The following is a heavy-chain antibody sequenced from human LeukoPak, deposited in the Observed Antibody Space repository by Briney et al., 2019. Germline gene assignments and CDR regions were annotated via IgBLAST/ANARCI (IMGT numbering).Heavy chain of an antibody. Sequence: PSETLSLTCTVSGGSISSYYWNWIRQPPGKGLEWIGYIYYSGSTNYNPSLKSRVTMSVDTSKNQFSLKLSSVTAADTAVYYCARDRGYCSSTSCYDWFDPWGQGTLVTVSS. V-gene: IGHV4-59*01. CDR3: ARDRGYCSSTSCYDWFDP. CDR1: GGSISSYY. CDR2: IYYSGST. D-gene: IGHD2-2*01. J-gene: IGHJ5*02.